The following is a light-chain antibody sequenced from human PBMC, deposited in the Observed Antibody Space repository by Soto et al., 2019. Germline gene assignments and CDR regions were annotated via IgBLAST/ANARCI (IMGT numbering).Light chain of an antibody. Sequence: SVLTQPPSVSGAPGQRVTISCTGSNSNIGAGYDVHWYQQLPGTAPKLLIYGNNNRPSGVPDRFSGSKSGTSASLAITGLQAEDEADYYCQSYDSSLSGYVFGTGTKVTVL. J-gene: IGLJ1*01. CDR3: QSYDSSLSGYV. V-gene: IGLV1-40*01. CDR1: NSNIGAGYD. CDR2: GNN.